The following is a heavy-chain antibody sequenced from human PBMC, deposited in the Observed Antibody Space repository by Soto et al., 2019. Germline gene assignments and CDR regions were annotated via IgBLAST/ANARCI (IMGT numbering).Heavy chain of an antibody. CDR3: ASVKNYYNCLDH. CDR2: IIPIFGTS. V-gene: IGHV1-69*01. J-gene: IGHJ5*02. D-gene: IGHD3-10*01. CDR1: GGTFSIYA. Sequence: SVNVSFKASGGTFSIYAIIWVRQSPGQGLEWMGGIIPIFGTSNYAQKFQGRVTITADESTSTAYMDLSSLRSEDTAVYYCASVKNYYNCLDHWGQGTMVTVSS.